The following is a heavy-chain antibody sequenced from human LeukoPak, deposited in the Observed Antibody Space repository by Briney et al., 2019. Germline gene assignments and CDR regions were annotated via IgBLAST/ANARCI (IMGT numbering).Heavy chain of an antibody. D-gene: IGHD6-19*01. Sequence: GGSLRLSCAASGFTFSSYGMHWVRQAPGEGLEWVAVISYDGSKKYYADSVKDRFTISRDNSKNTLYLQMNSLRAEDTAVYYCAKEPDSGWYEGLFDYWGQGTLVTVSS. CDR2: ISYDGSKK. V-gene: IGHV3-30*18. J-gene: IGHJ4*02. CDR1: GFTFSSYG. CDR3: AKEPDSGWYEGLFDY.